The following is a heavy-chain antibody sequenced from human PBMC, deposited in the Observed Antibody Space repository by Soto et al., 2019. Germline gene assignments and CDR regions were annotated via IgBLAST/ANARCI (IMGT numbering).Heavy chain of an antibody. J-gene: IGHJ4*02. Sequence: EVHLVETGGGLIQPGGSLRLSCAASGFTVSNNYMSWVRQAPGKGLEWVSLIYSGGSTFYADSVKGRFTISRDNSKNTLFIQIKSLRAEDTAVYFCATYNSLYYWGQGTLVTVSS. CDR2: IYSGGST. CDR1: GFTVSNNY. V-gene: IGHV3-53*02. D-gene: IGHD6-6*01. CDR3: ATYNSLYY.